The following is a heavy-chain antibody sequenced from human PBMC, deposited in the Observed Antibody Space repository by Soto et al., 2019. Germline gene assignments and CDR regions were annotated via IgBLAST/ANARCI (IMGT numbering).Heavy chain of an antibody. V-gene: IGHV4-59*08. D-gene: IGHD1-1*01. CDR3: ARRYGYSFDY. Sequence: QVQLQESGPGLVKPSETLSLTCTVSGGSISSYYWSWIRQPPGKGLEWIGYIYYSGSTNYNPSLQXRATISVDTSKNQFSLKLSSVTAADTAVYYCARRYGYSFDYWGQGTLVTVSS. CDR1: GGSISSYY. J-gene: IGHJ4*02. CDR2: IYYSGST.